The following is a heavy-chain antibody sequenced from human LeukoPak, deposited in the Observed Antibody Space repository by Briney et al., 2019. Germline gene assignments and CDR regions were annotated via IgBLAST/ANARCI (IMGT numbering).Heavy chain of an antibody. CDR1: GYTFTGYY. CDR2: INPNSGGT. J-gene: IGHJ4*02. V-gene: IGHV1-2*06. Sequence: ASVKVSCKASGYTFTGYYLHWVRQAPGQGLEWMGRINPNSGGTNYAQNFQGRVTITTDESTSTAYMELSSLRSEDTAVYYCATYDSSWFPYFDYWGQGTLVTVSS. CDR3: ATYDSSWFPYFDY. D-gene: IGHD6-13*01.